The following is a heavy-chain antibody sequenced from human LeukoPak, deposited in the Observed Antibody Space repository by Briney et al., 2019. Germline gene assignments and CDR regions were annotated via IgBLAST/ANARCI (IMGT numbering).Heavy chain of an antibody. CDR3: ARSPLAVAGHYYFDY. D-gene: IGHD6-19*01. J-gene: IGHJ4*02. V-gene: IGHV1-2*02. CDR1: GYTFTGYY. CDR2: INPNSGGT. Sequence: ASVKVSCKASGYTFTGYYMHWVRQAPGQGLEWMGWINPNSGGTNYAQKFQVRVTMTRDTSISTAYMELSRLRSDDTAVYYCARSPLAVAGHYYFDYWGQGTLVTVSS.